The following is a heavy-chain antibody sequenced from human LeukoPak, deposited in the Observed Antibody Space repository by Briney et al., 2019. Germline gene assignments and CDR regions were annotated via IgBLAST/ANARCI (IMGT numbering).Heavy chain of an antibody. D-gene: IGHD4-23*01. CDR2: IFYSGST. J-gene: IGHJ4*02. CDR3: AREVAYGGNAIDY. CDR1: SDSISIFY. Sequence: SETLSLTCSVSSDSISIFYWSWIRQPPGEGLEWIGYIFYSGSTNYNPSLQSRVTMSLDTSKNQFSLKLSSVTAADTAVYYCAREVAYGGNAIDYWGQGTLVTVSS. V-gene: IGHV4-59*01.